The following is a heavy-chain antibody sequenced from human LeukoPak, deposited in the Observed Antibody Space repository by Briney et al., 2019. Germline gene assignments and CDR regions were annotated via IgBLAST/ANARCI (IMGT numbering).Heavy chain of an antibody. CDR3: ARTPNRGSGSLGY. J-gene: IGHJ4*02. Sequence: GASVKVSCKASGGTFSSYAISWVRQAPGQGLEWMGGIIPIFGTANYAQKFQGRVTITADESTSTAYMELSSLRSEDTAVYYCARTPNRGSGSLGYWGQGTLVTVSS. CDR1: GGTFSSYA. D-gene: IGHD1-26*01. CDR2: IIPIFGTA. V-gene: IGHV1-69*13.